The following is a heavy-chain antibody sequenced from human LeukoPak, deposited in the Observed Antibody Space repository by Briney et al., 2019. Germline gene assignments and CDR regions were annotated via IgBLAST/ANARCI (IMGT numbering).Heavy chain of an antibody. Sequence: SETLSLTCTVSGRSISSHYRRWIRQPPGKGLECIGYIYYDGNTNYNPSLKSRVTISVDTSKNQFSLRLTSVTAADTAVYYCARGGWYHDFWGQGTLVTVSS. CDR1: GRSISSHY. J-gene: IGHJ4*02. CDR2: IYYDGNT. CDR3: ARGGWYHDF. V-gene: IGHV4-59*11. D-gene: IGHD2-2*01.